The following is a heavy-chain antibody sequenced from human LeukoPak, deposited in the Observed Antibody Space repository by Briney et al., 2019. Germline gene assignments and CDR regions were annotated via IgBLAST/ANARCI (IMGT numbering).Heavy chain of an antibody. V-gene: IGHV4-59*02. D-gene: IGHD1-26*01. J-gene: IGHJ4*02. CDR1: GGSVSGHY. CDR2: IHYSGST. CDR3: ARDIRVVGATLYFDF. Sequence: PSETLSLTCTVSGGSVSGHYWSWIRQPPGKGLEWIGHIHYSGSTNYNAPLKSRVTMSVDTSKNHFSLNLSSVTAADTAVYYCARDIRVVGATLYFDFWGQGTLVTVSS.